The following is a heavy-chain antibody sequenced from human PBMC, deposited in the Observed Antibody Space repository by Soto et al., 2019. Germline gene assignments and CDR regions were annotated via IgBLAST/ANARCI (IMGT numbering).Heavy chain of an antibody. V-gene: IGHV4-30-4*01. Sequence: PSETLSLTCTVSGGSIRNSDYSWGWIRQPPGKSLEWIGYVYYSGTTYSHPSLNSRVSISVDTSENQFSLKLSSVTAADTAVYYCARAGIPHNWFDSWGQGTLVTVSS. J-gene: IGHJ5*01. CDR2: VYYSGTT. D-gene: IGHD2-2*01. CDR1: GGSIRNSDYS. CDR3: ARAGIPHNWFDS.